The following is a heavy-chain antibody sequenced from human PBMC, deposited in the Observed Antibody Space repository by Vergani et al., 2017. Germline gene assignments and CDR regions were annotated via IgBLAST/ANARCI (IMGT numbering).Heavy chain of an antibody. Sequence: EVQLLESGGGLVKPGGSLRLSCAASGFSFSSYSMNWVRQAPGKGLEWVSSISSSSSYIYYADSVKGRFTISRDNAKNSLYLQMNSLRAEDTAVYYCARAWGWFGELSLFDYWGQGTLVTVSS. CDR1: GFSFSSYS. J-gene: IGHJ4*02. D-gene: IGHD3-10*01. CDR3: ARAWGWFGELSLFDY. V-gene: IGHV3-21*01. CDR2: ISSSSSYI.